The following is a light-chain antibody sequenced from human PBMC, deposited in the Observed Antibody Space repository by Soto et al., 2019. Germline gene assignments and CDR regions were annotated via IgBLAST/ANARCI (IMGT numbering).Light chain of an antibody. J-gene: IGKJ1*01. V-gene: IGKV1-39*01. CDR3: QQSDRVPLT. CDR1: QTSIRY. CDR2: AVS. Sequence: DIQMTQSPSSLSASVGDRVTITCRASQTSIRYLNWYQQRPGKAPNLLIYAVSNLDSGVPSRFSGSGSGADFTLTITNLQPEDFATYYCQQSDRVPLTFGQGTKVGIK.